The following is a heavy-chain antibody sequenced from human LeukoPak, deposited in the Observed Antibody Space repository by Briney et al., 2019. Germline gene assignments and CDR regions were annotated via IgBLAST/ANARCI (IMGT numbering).Heavy chain of an antibody. CDR1: GFTFDDYA. V-gene: IGHV3-9*01. CDR3: AKDHYGVTDY. Sequence: GGSLRLSCAASGFTFDDYAMHWVRQAPGKGLEWVSGISWNSGSIGYADSVKGRFTISRDNSKNTLYLQMNSLRAEDTAVYYCAKDHYGVTDYWGQGTLVTVSS. J-gene: IGHJ4*02. CDR2: ISWNSGSI. D-gene: IGHD4-17*01.